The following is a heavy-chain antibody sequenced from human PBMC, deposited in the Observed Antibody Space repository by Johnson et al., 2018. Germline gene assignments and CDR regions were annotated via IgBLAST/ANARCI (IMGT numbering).Heavy chain of an antibody. V-gene: IGHV1-69*01. CDR3: ARGYYSVTSGYYPDYDAFVS. J-gene: IGHJ3*02. D-gene: IGHD3-22*01. CDR2: IIPIFGTA. CDR1: GGTFSNFA. Sequence: QVQLVQSGAEVKKPGSSVKVSCKASGGTFSNFAFSWVRQAPGQGLEWMGGIIPIFGTATYAQKFQGRVTITAGGSTTAYMELSSLTYEDTAVYYCARGYYSVTSGYYPDYDAFVSWGQGTMVTVSS.